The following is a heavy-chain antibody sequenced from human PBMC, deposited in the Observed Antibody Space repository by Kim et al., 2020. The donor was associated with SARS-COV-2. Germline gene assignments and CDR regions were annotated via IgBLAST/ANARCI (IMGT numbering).Heavy chain of an antibody. Sequence: SETLSLTCAVYGGSFSGYYWSWIRQPPGKGLEWIGEINHSGSTNYNPSLKSRVTISVDTSKNQFSLKLSSVTAADTAVYYCARVAPFGYSSGPRFDPWG. V-gene: IGHV4-34*01. CDR2: INHSGST. CDR1: GGSFSGYY. D-gene: IGHD6-19*01. CDR3: ARVAPFGYSSGPRFDP. J-gene: IGHJ5*02.